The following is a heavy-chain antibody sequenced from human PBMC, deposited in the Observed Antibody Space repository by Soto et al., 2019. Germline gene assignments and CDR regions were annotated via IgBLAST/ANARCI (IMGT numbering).Heavy chain of an antibody. CDR2: IYYSGST. J-gene: IGHJ4*02. D-gene: IGHD2-8*01. V-gene: IGHV4-31*03. Sequence: QVQLQESGPGLVKPSQTLSLTCTVSGGSISSGGYYWSWIRQHPGKGLEWIGYIYYSGSTYYNPSLKGRVNLSVDTSKNQFSLKLSSVTAADTAVYYCARDMNGVLGMGHWGQGTLVTVSS. CDR3: ARDMNGVLGMGH. CDR1: GGSISSGGYY.